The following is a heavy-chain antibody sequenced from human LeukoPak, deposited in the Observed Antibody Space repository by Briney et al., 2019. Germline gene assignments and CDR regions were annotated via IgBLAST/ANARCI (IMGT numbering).Heavy chain of an antibody. Sequence: SETLSLTCTVYGGSISSRSCYWGWIRQPPGKGLEWIGSIYYSGSTYYSPSLQSRVTISVDTSKNQFSLKLNSVTAADTAVYYCASFYCSGGSCYQYFSYYYMDVWGKGTTVTISS. D-gene: IGHD2-15*01. CDR1: GGSISSRSCY. J-gene: IGHJ6*03. V-gene: IGHV4-39*01. CDR3: ASFYCSGGSCYQYFSYYYMDV. CDR2: IYYSGST.